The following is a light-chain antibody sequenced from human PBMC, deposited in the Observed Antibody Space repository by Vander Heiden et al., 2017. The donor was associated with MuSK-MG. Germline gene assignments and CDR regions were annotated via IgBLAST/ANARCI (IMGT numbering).Light chain of an antibody. J-gene: IGKJ3*01. V-gene: IGKV1-27*01. Sequence: DIQMTQSPSSLSASVGDRITIACRASQGISNFLASYQQKPGEVPNLLIYSASTLQSGVPSGFSGSGSGTDFTLTISSLQPEDVATYYCQKENSARFTFGHGTKVDIK. CDR2: SAS. CDR1: QGISNF. CDR3: QKENSARFT.